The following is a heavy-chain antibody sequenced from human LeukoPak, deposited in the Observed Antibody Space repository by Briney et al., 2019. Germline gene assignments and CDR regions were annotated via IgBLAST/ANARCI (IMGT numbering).Heavy chain of an antibody. CDR2: IIPIFGTA. CDR3: ANHPGRGYGYLDY. CDR1: GGTFSSYA. V-gene: IGHV1-69*06. J-gene: IGHJ4*02. Sequence: SVKVSCKASGGTFSSYAISWVRQAPGQGLEWMGGIIPIFGTANYAQKFQGRVTITADKSTSTAYMELSSLRSEDTAVYYCANHPGRGYGYLDYWGQGTLVTVSS. D-gene: IGHD3-10*01.